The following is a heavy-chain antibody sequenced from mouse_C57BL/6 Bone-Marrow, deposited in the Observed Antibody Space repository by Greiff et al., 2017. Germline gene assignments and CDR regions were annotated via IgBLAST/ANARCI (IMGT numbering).Heavy chain of an antibody. Sequence: EVQGVESGGDLVKPGGSLKLSCAASGFTFSSYGMSWVRQTPDKRLEWVATISSGGSYTYYPDSVKGRFTISRDNAKTTLYLQMSSLKSEDTAMYYCARRGLPDDWGQGTTLTVSS. V-gene: IGHV5-6*01. CDR3: ARRGLPDD. CDR1: GFTFSSYG. CDR2: ISSGGSYT. D-gene: IGHD2-2*01. J-gene: IGHJ2*01.